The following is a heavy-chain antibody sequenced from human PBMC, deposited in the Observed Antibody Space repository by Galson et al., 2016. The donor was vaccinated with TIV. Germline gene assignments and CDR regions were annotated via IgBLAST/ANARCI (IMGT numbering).Heavy chain of an antibody. D-gene: IGHD2-8*02. CDR3: AKDGYWSFDS. J-gene: IGHJ4*02. V-gene: IGHV3-7*03. CDR2: IKGDGSET. Sequence: VRQAPGEGLELVAKIKGDGSETDYVDSVKGRFIVSRDNAKNSVFLQMNSLRDEDTAVYYCAKDGYWSFDSWGQGTLVTVSS.